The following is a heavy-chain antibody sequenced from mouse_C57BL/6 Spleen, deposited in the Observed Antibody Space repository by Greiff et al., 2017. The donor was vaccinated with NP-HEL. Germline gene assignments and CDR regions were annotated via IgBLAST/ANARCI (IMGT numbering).Heavy chain of an antibody. V-gene: IGHV14-4*01. J-gene: IGHJ4*01. Sequence: EVQLQQSGAELVRPGASVKLSCTASGFNIKDDYMHWVKQRPEQGLEWIGWIDPENGDTEYASKFQGKATITADTSSNTAYLQLSSLTSEDTAVYYCTRFITTVVATPYAMDYWGQGTSVTVSS. D-gene: IGHD1-1*01. CDR3: TRFITTVVATPYAMDY. CDR2: IDPENGDT. CDR1: GFNIKDDY.